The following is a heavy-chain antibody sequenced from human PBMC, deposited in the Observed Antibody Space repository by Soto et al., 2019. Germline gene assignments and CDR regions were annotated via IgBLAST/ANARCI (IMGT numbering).Heavy chain of an antibody. J-gene: IGHJ4*02. CDR3: ARGYCSSTSCQYYFDF. CDR1: GYTFTGYA. CDR2: INGGNGDT. Sequence: ASVKVSCKASGYTFTGYAIHWVHQAPGQRHEWMGWINGGNGDTKYSQKFQGRVTITRDTSASTAYMELTSLGSEDTAVYHCARGYCSSTSCQYYFDFWGQGXLVTVYS. V-gene: IGHV1-3*01. D-gene: IGHD2-2*01.